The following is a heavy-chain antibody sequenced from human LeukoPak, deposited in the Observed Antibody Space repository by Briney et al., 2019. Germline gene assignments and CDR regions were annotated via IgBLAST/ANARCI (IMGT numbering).Heavy chain of an antibody. CDR2: IYYSGST. D-gene: IGHD6-6*01. V-gene: IGHV4-59*01. J-gene: IGHJ4*02. CDR1: GGSISSYY. Sequence: SETLSLTCTVSGGSISSYYWSWIRQPPGKGLEGIGYIYYSGSTNYNPSLKSRVTISVDTSKNQFSLKLSSVTAADTAVYYCARGIAARSTHVGYWGQGTLVTVSS. CDR3: ARGIAARSTHVGY.